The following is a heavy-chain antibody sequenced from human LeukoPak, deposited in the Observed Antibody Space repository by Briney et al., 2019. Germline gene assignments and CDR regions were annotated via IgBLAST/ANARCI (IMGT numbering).Heavy chain of an antibody. J-gene: IGHJ4*02. D-gene: IGHD6-13*01. CDR3: ARDMGKEAAAGQPGSAEALAFFDY. Sequence: SETLSLTCTVSGGSISSSSYYWGWIRQPPGKGLEWIGSIYYSGSTYYNPSLKSRVTISVDTSKNQFSLKLSSVTAADTAVYYCARDMGKEAAAGQPGSAEALAFFDYWGQGTLVTVSS. CDR1: GGSISSSSYY. V-gene: IGHV4-39*07. CDR2: IYYSGST.